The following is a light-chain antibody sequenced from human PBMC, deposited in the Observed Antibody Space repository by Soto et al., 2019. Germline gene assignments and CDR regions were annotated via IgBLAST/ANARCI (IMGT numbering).Light chain of an antibody. CDR3: SSYAGSNIVV. CDR2: EVS. CDR1: SSDVGGYNF. V-gene: IGLV2-8*01. J-gene: IGLJ2*01. Sequence: QSALTQPPSASGSPGQSVTISCTGTSSDVGGYNFVSWYQQHPGKAPNLMIYEVSERPSWVPVRFSGSMSGNTASLTVSGLQAEDEADYYCSSYAGSNIVVFGGGTKVTVL.